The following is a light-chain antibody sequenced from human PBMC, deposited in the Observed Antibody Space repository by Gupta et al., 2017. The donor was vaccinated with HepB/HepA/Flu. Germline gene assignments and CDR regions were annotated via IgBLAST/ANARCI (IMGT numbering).Light chain of an antibody. CDR1: SSDVGSYNL. V-gene: IGLV2-23*02. CDR2: EVS. CDR3: CSYAGSSTVV. Sequence: TGTSSDVGSYNLVSWYQQHPGKAPKLMIYEVSKRPSGVSNRFSGSKSGNTASLTISGFQAEDEADYYCCSYAGSSTVVFGGGTKLTVL. J-gene: IGLJ2*01.